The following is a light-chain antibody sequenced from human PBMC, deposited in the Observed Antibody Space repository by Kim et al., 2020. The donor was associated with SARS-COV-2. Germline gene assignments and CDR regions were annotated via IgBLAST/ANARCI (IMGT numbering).Light chain of an antibody. V-gene: IGKV1-5*03. CDR3: QQYDTYPYT. CDR1: QNVNTW. J-gene: IGKJ2*01. Sequence: DIQMTQSPSTLSASVGDRVTITCRASQNVNTWLAWYQQKLGKAPDLLIYKASRLESGVPSRFSGSGSGTEFTLTISSLQPDDFATYYCQQYDTYPYTLGQGTKLEI. CDR2: KAS.